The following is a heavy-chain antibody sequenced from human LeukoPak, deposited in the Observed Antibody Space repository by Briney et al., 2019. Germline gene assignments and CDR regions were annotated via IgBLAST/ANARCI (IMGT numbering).Heavy chain of an antibody. CDR2: IYYSGST. CDR1: GGSISSGGYY. J-gene: IGHJ4*02. CDR3: ARAVGADGNYFNY. D-gene: IGHD1-26*01. V-gene: IGHV4-31*03. Sequence: SQTLSITCTVSGGSISSGGYYWSWIRQHPGKGLEWIGYIYYSGSTYYNPSLKSRVTISVDTSKNQFSLKLSSVTAADTAVYYCARAVGADGNYFNYWGQGTLVTVSS.